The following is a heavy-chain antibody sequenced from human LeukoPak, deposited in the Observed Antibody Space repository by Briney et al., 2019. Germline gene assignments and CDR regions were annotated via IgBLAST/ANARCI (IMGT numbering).Heavy chain of an antibody. D-gene: IGHD3-22*01. CDR3: ARHVPGHYDSSAFFDY. J-gene: IGHJ4*02. CDR1: GGSVSGSSHY. CDR2: GST. V-gene: IGHV4-39*01. Sequence: PSETLSLTCSVSGGSVSGSSHYRGWIRQPPRKWLEWIGGSTYYNPSLRSRVTISVDTSKNQISLRLSSVTAADTAVYYWARHVPGHYDSSAFFDYWGQGTLVTVSS.